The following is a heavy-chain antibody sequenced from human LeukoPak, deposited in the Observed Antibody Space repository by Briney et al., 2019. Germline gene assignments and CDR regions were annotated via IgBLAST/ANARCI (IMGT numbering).Heavy chain of an antibody. Sequence: PGGSLRLSCPASGFTFSSYSMNWVRQAPGKGLEWVSAISGSGGSTYYADSVKGRFTISRDNSKNTLYLQMNSLRAEDTAVYYCAKDERSYTENTWGQGTLVTVSS. CDR2: ISGSGGST. CDR3: AKDERSYTENT. V-gene: IGHV3-23*01. J-gene: IGHJ5*02. CDR1: GFTFSSYS. D-gene: IGHD2-2*02.